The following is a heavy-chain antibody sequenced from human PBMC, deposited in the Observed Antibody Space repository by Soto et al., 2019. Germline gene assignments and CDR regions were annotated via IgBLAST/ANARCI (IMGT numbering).Heavy chain of an antibody. CDR1: GFTFSRYS. CDR2: ISSSSSYI. D-gene: IGHD5-18*01. V-gene: IGHV3-21*01. Sequence: ESGGGLVKPGGSLRLSCAASGFTFSRYSMNWVRQAPGKGLEWVSSISSSSSYIYYADSVKGRFTISRDNAKNSLYLQMNSLRAEDTAVYYCARVAAMVPYYAMDVWGQGTTVTVSS. CDR3: ARVAAMVPYYAMDV. J-gene: IGHJ6*02.